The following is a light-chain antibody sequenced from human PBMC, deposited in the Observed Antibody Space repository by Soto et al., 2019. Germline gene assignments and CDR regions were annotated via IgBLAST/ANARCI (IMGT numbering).Light chain of an antibody. V-gene: IGKV1-5*03. J-gene: IGKJ1*01. CDR3: QQYNSYST. CDR2: KAS. Sequence: DIQMTQSPSTLSASVGDRVTITCRASQSVSTWLAWYQQKPGKAPRLLIDKASSLQGGVPSRFSGSGSGTEFTLTINSLQPDDFATYYCQQYNSYSTFGQGTKVEIK. CDR1: QSVSTW.